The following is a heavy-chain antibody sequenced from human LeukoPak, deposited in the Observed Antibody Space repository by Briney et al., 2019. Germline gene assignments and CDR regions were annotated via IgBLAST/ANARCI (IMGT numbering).Heavy chain of an antibody. CDR1: GTSIGSGRHY. V-gene: IGHV4-31*03. CDR3: ARSHPFDH. Sequence: SQTLSLTCTVSGTSIGSGRHYWSWLRQHPGKGLEWIGYIYYSGGTYTTPSLKSRVTMSVDTSKNQFSLKLNSVIAADTAVYYCARSHPFDHWGQGTLVIVSS. J-gene: IGHJ5*02. CDR2: IYYSGGT.